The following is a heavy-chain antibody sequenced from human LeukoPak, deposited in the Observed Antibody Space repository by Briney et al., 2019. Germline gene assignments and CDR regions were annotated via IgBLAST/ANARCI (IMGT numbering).Heavy chain of an antibody. CDR2: FDPEDGET. Sequence: ASVKVSCKVSGYTLTELSMHWVRQAPGKGLEWMGGFDPEDGETIYAQKFQGRVTMTEDTSTDTAYMELSSLRSEDTAVYYCATVGAARIAVAGIGLANLPDYWGQGTLVTVSS. CDR1: GYTLTELS. J-gene: IGHJ4*02. CDR3: ATVGAARIAVAGIGLANLPDY. D-gene: IGHD6-19*01. V-gene: IGHV1-24*01.